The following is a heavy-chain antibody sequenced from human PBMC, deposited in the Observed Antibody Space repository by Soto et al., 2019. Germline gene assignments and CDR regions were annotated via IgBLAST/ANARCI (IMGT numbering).Heavy chain of an antibody. V-gene: IGHV3-7*01. CDR1: GFTFSSYW. J-gene: IGHJ6*02. CDR3: ARDLIITIFGVVINYYGVDV. CDR2: IKQGGSEN. D-gene: IGHD3-3*01. Sequence: SGGSLRLSCAAPGFTFSSYWLSWVRQAPGRVLEWVANIKQGGSENYYVDSVKDQVTSSRINAKNSLYLQMNSMRAEDTAVYYCARDLIITIFGVVINYYGVDVWGQGTTVTVSS.